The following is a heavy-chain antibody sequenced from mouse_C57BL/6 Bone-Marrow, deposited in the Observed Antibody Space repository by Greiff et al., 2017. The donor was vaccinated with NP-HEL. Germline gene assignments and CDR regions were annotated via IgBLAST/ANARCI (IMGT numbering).Heavy chain of an antibody. J-gene: IGHJ1*03. CDR2: IYPGDGDT. CDR1: GYAFSSYW. D-gene: IGHD2-4*01. Sequence: QVQLKESGAELVKPGASVKISCKASGYAFSSYWMNWVKQRPGKGLEWIGQIYPGDGDTNYNGKFKGKATLTADKSSSTAYMQLSSLTSEDSAVYFCAYYDYDDGYFDVWGTGTTVTVSS. V-gene: IGHV1-80*01. CDR3: AYYDYDDGYFDV.